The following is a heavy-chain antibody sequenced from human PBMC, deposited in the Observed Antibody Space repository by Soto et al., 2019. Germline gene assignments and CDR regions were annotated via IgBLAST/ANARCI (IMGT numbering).Heavy chain of an antibody. V-gene: IGHV4-59*01. D-gene: IGHD3-22*01. J-gene: IGHJ4*02. CDR2: IYYSGST. CDR1: GGSISSYY. Sequence: PSETLSLTCTVSGGSISSYYWSWIRQPPGKGLEWIGYIYYSGSTNYNPSLKSRVTISVDTSKNQFSLKLSSVTAADTAVYYCARGAGSSGYYYFDYWGQGTLVTAPQ. CDR3: ARGAGSSGYYYFDY.